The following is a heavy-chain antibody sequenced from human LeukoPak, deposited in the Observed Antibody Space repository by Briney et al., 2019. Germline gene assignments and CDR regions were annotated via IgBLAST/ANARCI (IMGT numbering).Heavy chain of an antibody. V-gene: IGHV3-23*01. Sequence: GGSLRLSCAASGLTFSDYSMTWVRQAPGKGLFWVSGISAGSGSTYYADSVKGRFTISRDNSRNTLHLQMNSLRAEDTAVYYCAKDAAGPEYWGQGTLVTVSS. CDR2: ISAGSGST. J-gene: IGHJ4*02. CDR1: GLTFSDYS. D-gene: IGHD6-13*01. CDR3: AKDAAGPEY.